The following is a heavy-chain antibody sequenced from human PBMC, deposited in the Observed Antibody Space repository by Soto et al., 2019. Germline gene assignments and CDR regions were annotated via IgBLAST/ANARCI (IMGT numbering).Heavy chain of an antibody. CDR1: GFTFSTYG. CDR2: ISYDGTNK. Sequence: PGGSLRLSCAASGFTFSTYGMHWVRQAPGKGLEWVAVISYDGTNKFYADSVKGRLTISRDNSKNTLFLQMNSLRAEDAAVYYCAKEDSDSVPYYPVSPGFDYCGPGTLVTVSS. V-gene: IGHV3-30*18. J-gene: IGHJ4*02. D-gene: IGHD3-22*01. CDR3: AKEDSDSVPYYPVSPGFDY.